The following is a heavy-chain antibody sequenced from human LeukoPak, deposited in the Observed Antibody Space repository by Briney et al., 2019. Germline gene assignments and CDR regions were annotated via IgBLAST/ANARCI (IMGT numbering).Heavy chain of an antibody. V-gene: IGHV3-7*01. D-gene: IGHD6-19*01. J-gene: IGHJ4*02. CDR3: ARLSTAVLGSDY. Sequence: GGSLRLSCVASGFSFGTSWMSWVRQAPGKGLEWVANIKKDGSEEYYVDSLEGRFTISRDNAKNSLYLEMNSLRVEDTALYYCARLSTAVLGSDYWGQGTLVTVSS. CDR2: IKKDGSEE. CDR1: GFSFGTSW.